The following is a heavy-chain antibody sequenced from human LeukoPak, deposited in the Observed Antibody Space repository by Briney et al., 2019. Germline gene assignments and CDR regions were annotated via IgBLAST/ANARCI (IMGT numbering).Heavy chain of an antibody. CDR1: GYTFTGYY. CDR3: ARVVRGYYDSFDY. J-gene: IGHJ4*02. Sequence: ASVKVSCKAFGYTFTGYYMHWVRQAPGQGLEWMGWINPNSGGANYAQKFQGRVTMTRDTSISTAYMELSRLRSDDTAVYYCARVVRGYYDSFDYRGQGTLVTVSS. CDR2: INPNSGGA. D-gene: IGHD3-22*01. V-gene: IGHV1-2*02.